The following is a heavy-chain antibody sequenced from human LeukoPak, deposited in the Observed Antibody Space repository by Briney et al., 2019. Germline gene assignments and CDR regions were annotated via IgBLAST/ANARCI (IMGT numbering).Heavy chain of an antibody. Sequence: GGSLKISCKGSGYSFTSCWIGWVRQMPGKGLEWMGIIYPGDSDTRYSPSFQGQVTISADKSITTAYLQWTSLKASDTAMYYCARQAGSGTYYFDYWGQGTPVTVSS. CDR3: ARQAGSGTYYFDY. CDR1: GYSFTSCW. J-gene: IGHJ4*02. D-gene: IGHD3-10*01. CDR2: IYPGDSDT. V-gene: IGHV5-51*01.